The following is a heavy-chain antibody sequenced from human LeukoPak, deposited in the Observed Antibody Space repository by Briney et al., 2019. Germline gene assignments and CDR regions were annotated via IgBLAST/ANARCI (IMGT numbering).Heavy chain of an antibody. CDR2: IWYDGSNK. D-gene: IGHD1-26*01. CDR3: ARVLVGATGGMDV. V-gene: IGHV3-33*01. J-gene: IGHJ6*02. Sequence: GGSLRLSCAASGFTFSSYGMHWVRQAPGKGLEWVAVIWYDGSNKYYADSVKDRFTISRDNSKNTLYLQMNSLRAEDTAVYYCARVLVGATGGMDVWGQGTTVTVSS. CDR1: GFTFSSYG.